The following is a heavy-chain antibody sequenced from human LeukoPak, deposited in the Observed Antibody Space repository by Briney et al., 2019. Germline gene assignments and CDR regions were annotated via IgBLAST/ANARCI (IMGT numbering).Heavy chain of an antibody. CDR2: ISSSSSYI. CDR1: GCTFSSYS. CDR3: ARRGYPPAP. V-gene: IGHV3-21*01. J-gene: IGHJ5*02. Sequence: GSLVLSSAASGCTFSSYSMNWVRQAPGKGLEWVSSISSSSSYIYYADSVKGRFTISRDNAKKSLYLQMTSLKAEDTAVYYCARRGYPPAPWGQGILVTVSS. D-gene: IGHD3-22*01.